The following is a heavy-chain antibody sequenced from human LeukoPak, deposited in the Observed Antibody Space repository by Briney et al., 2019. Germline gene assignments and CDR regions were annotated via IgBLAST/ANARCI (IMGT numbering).Heavy chain of an antibody. Sequence: GGSLRLSCVASGFTFRSYAMSWVRQAAGKGLEWVSSTSSSGETTYYADSVKGRFTISRGNSRNTLYLQMNSLRAEDTAVYYCAKDRPNYYGTNGHYYRRDGDCWGQGTLVTVSS. J-gene: IGHJ4*02. CDR2: TSSSGETT. D-gene: IGHD3-22*01. CDR1: GFTFRSYA. CDR3: AKDRPNYYGTNGHYYRRDGDC. V-gene: IGHV3-23*01.